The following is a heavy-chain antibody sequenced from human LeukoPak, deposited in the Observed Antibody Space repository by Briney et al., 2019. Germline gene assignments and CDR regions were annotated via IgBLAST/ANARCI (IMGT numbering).Heavy chain of an antibody. CDR3: ARRLIAARPSWYYYYYMDV. D-gene: IGHD6-6*01. CDR1: GFTFSSYA. V-gene: IGHV3-30*01. CDR2: ISYDGSNK. Sequence: PGGSLRLSCAASGFTFSSYAMHWVRQAPGKGLEWVAVISYDGSNKYYADSVKGRFTISRDNSKNTLYLQMNSLRAEDTAVYYCARRLIAARPSWYYYYYMDVWGKGTTVTVSS. J-gene: IGHJ6*03.